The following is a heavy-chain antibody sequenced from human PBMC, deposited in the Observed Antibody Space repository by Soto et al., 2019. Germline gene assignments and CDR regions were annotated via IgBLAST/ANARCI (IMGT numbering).Heavy chain of an antibody. Sequence: PSETLSLTCTVSGGSISTYYWNWIRQPPGKGLEWIGDIYYSGSGSYNPSLKSRVTISVDTPKNQFSLRLTSVTAADTAVYYCAGLQINYYYMDVWGKGTTVTVSS. J-gene: IGHJ6*03. D-gene: IGHD1-1*01. CDR2: IYYSGSG. CDR3: AGLQINYYYMDV. CDR1: GGSISTYY. V-gene: IGHV4-59*01.